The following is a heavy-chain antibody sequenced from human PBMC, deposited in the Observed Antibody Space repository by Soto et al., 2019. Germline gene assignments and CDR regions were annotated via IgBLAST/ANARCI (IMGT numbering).Heavy chain of an antibody. J-gene: IGHJ4*02. CDR2: IYYSGNT. CDR1: GGSISSGGYY. Sequence: QVQLQESGPGLVKPSQTLSLTCTVSGGSISSGGYYWSWIRQHPGKGLEWIGYIYYSGNTYYNPSLKSRVTISVATSKNQFSLSLSSVTAAATAVYYCAREVTFGAPVIWGQGTLVTVSS. CDR3: AREVTFGAPVI. D-gene: IGHD3-16*01. V-gene: IGHV4-31*03.